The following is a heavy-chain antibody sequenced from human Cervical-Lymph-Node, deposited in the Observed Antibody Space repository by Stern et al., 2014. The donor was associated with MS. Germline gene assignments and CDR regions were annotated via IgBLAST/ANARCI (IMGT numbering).Heavy chain of an antibody. Sequence: VQLVESGGGVVQPGTSLRLSCSASGFTFSSYVIHWVRQAPGKGLEWVALIWYDGTNKFYADSVKGRFTNSRDNSKSTLYLQMNSLRTEDTAVYYCATLGHSNLDYWGRGTLVTVSS. CDR1: GFTFSSYV. CDR3: ATLGHSNLDY. D-gene: IGHD2/OR15-2a*01. CDR2: IWYDGTNK. V-gene: IGHV3-33*08. J-gene: IGHJ4*02.